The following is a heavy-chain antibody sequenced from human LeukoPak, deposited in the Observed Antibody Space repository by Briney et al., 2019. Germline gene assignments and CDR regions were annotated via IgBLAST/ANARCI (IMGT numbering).Heavy chain of an antibody. CDR2: IYYSGST. D-gene: IGHD6-19*01. V-gene: IGHV4-39*01. CDR1: GGSISSSSYY. Sequence: SETLSLTCTVSGGSISSSSYYWGWIRQPPGKGLEWIGSIYYSGSTYYNPSLKSRVTISVDTSKNQFSLKLSSVTAADTAVYYCARAKLYSSGWSYFDYWGQGTLVTVSS. J-gene: IGHJ4*02. CDR3: ARAKLYSSGWSYFDY.